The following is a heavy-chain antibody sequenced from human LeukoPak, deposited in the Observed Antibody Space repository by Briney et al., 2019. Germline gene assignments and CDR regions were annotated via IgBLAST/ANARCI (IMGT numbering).Heavy chain of an antibody. V-gene: IGHV3-7*03. CDR1: GFTFSSYW. Sequence: GGSLRLSCAASGFTFSSYWMSWVRQAPGKGLEWVANIKQDGSEKYYVDSVKGRFTISRDHAKNSLYLQMNSLRAEDTAVYYCARLRAIAAAEYFDYWGQGTLVTVSS. CDR3: ARLRAIAAAEYFDY. D-gene: IGHD6-13*01. J-gene: IGHJ4*02. CDR2: IKQDGSEK.